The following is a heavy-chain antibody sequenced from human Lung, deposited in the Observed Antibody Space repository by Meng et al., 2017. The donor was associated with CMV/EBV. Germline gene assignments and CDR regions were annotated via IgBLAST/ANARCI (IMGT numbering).Heavy chain of an antibody. CDR1: GYTFTNYN. CDR3: ARGLRRPSSAIDFDY. D-gene: IGHD2-2*01. J-gene: IGHJ4*02. V-gene: IGHV1-8*01. CDR2: MNPNTGNT. Sequence: QVQLVQSGPEVKKPGAPVRVSCKASGYTFTNYNINWVRQATGHGLEWMGWMNPNTGNTGYGQKFQGRITMTRNTAISTAYMELSSLTSEDTAVYFCARGLRRPSSAIDFDYWGQGTLVTVSS.